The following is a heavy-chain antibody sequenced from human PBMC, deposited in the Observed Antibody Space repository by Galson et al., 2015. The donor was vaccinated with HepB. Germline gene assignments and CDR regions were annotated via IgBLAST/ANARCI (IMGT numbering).Heavy chain of an antibody. CDR1: GYTFTRYY. Sequence: SVKVSCKASGYTFTRYYFHWVRQAPGQGLEWMGVINPGSGTTSYAQKFQGGVTMTRDTSTSTAYMELSSLRYEDTAVYYCARAVGYGDYFDYWGQGTLVTVSS. J-gene: IGHJ4*02. D-gene: IGHD5-12*01. V-gene: IGHV1-46*01. CDR2: INPGSGTT. CDR3: ARAVGYGDYFDY.